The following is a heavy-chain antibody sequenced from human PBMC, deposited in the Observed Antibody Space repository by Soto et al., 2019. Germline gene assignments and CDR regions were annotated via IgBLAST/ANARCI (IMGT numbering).Heavy chain of an antibody. Sequence: ASVKVSCKASGYTFTSYGISGVRQAPGQGLEWMGWISAYNGNTNYAQKLQGRVTMTTDTYTSTAYMELRSLRSDDTAVYYCARGIRSTRDYSGMDVRGQGTKVT. CDR1: GYTFTSYG. J-gene: IGHJ6*02. V-gene: IGHV1-18*01. D-gene: IGHD4-17*01. CDR2: ISAYNGNT. CDR3: ARGIRSTRDYSGMDV.